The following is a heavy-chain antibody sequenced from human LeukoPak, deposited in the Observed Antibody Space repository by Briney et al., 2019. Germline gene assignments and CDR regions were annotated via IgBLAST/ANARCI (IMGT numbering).Heavy chain of an antibody. CDR2: INHSGST. Sequence: SETLSLTCSVYGGSFSGYYWSWIRQPPGKGLEWIGEINHSGSTNYNPSLKSRVTISVDTSKNQFSLKLSSVTAADTAVYYCARAPNCSSTSCYRFFGYWGQGTLVTVSS. J-gene: IGHJ4*02. CDR3: ARAPNCSSTSCYRFFGY. D-gene: IGHD2-2*01. V-gene: IGHV4-34*01. CDR1: GGSFSGYY.